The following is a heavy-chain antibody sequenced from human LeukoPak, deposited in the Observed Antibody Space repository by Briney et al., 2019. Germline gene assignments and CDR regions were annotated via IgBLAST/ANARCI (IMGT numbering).Heavy chain of an antibody. V-gene: IGHV1-2*06. CDR2: INPNSGGT. D-gene: IGHD3-9*01. Sequence: ASVTVSCKASGYTFTGYYIHWVRQAPGQGLELMGRINPNSGGTNYVQKFQGRVTMTRDTSINTAYMELSRLRSDDTAVYYCAREPLTYDILTGYYIYWGQGTPVTVSS. CDR1: GYTFTGYY. CDR3: AREPLTYDILTGYYIY. J-gene: IGHJ4*02.